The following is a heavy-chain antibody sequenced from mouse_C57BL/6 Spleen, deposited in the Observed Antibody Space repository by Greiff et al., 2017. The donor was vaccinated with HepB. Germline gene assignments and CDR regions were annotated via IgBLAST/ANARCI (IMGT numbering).Heavy chain of an antibody. CDR2: ISGGGGNT. J-gene: IGHJ1*03. CDR1: GFTFSSYT. Sequence: EVKLMESGGGLVKPGGSLKLSCAASGFTFSSYTMSWVRQTPEKRLEWVATISGGGGNTYYPDSVKGRFTISRDNAKNTLYLQMSSLRSEDTALYYCARHPISYYSNGYFDVWGTGTTVTVSS. V-gene: IGHV5-9*01. D-gene: IGHD2-5*01. CDR3: ARHPISYYSNGYFDV.